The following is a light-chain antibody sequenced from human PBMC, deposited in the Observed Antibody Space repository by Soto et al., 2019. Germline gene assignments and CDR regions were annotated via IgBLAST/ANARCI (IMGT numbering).Light chain of an antibody. CDR1: QSISTW. CDR2: KAI. J-gene: IGKJ2*01. V-gene: IGKV1-5*03. CDR3: QRYNDFQYV. Sequence: DIHMTQSPSTLSASVGDRVTITCRASQSISTWLAWYQQKPGKAPKLLIYKAINLQSGVPSRFSGSGSGTEFSLNISGLQPDDFATYYCQRYNDFQYVFGQGTKLEMK.